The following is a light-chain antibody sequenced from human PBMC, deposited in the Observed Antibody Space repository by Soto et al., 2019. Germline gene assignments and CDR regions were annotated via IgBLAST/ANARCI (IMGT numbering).Light chain of an antibody. J-gene: IGKJ4*01. CDR3: HQRSNWPRT. Sequence: EIVLTQSPATLSLSPGERATLSCRASQSVSTYLVWYQQKPGQAPRLLIYDTSTRPTGVPARFSSSGSGTDFTLPISSLEPEDFAVYYCHQRSNWPRTFGGATKVDIK. V-gene: IGKV3-11*01. CDR2: DTS. CDR1: QSVSTY.